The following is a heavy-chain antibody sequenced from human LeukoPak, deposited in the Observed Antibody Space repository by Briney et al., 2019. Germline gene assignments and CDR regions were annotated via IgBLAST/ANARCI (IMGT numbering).Heavy chain of an antibody. CDR2: ITPDKGNT. J-gene: IGHJ4*02. CDR3: ARDWGTERIITDY. V-gene: IGHV1-18*01. CDR1: GYTFTRYG. D-gene: IGHD2/OR15-2a*01. Sequence: EASVKVSCKSSGYTFTRYGISWVRQAPGQGLEWMEWITPDKGNTEYAQKFQGRVTMTTDTSTSTGYMELRNLRSDDTAVYYCARDWGTERIITDYWGQGTLVTVSS.